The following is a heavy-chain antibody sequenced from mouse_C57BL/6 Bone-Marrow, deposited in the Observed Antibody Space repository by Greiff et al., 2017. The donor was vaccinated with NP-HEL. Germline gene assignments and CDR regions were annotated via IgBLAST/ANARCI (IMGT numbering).Heavy chain of an antibody. V-gene: IGHV1-50*01. CDR1: GYTFTSYW. J-gene: IGHJ4*01. D-gene: IGHD1-1*01. CDR2: IDPSDSYT. CDR3: ARSRYYYGSSYDAMDY. Sequence: QVQLQQSGAELVKPGASVKLSCKASGYTFTSYWMQWVKQRPGQGLEWIGEIDPSDSYTNYIQKFKGKATLTVDTSSSTAYMQLSSLTSEDSAVYYCARSRYYYGSSYDAMDYWGQGTSVTVSS.